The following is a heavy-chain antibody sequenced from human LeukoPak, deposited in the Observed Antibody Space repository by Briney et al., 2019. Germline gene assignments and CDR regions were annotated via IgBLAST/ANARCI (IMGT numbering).Heavy chain of an antibody. J-gene: IGHJ4*02. V-gene: IGHV3-23*01. Sequence: GGSLRLSCAASGFTFSSYAMSWVRQAPGKGLEWVSAISGSGGSTYYADSVKGRFTISRDNSKNTLYLQMNSLRAEDTAVYYCAKDIVVVVAATPYHYFDYWGQGTLVTASS. CDR1: GFTFSSYA. CDR2: ISGSGGST. CDR3: AKDIVVVVAATPYHYFDY. D-gene: IGHD2-15*01.